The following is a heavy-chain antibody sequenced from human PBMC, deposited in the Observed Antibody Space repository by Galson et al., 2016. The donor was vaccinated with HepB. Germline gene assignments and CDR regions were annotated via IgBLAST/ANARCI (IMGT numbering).Heavy chain of an antibody. J-gene: IGHJ6*04. V-gene: IGHV3-64*01. CDR3: AREDIVATISDYYYGMDV. CDR2: ISSNGGST. CDR1: GFTFSSYV. D-gene: IGHD5-12*01. Sequence: SLRLSCAASGFTFSSYVMHWVRQGPGKGLEYVSSISSNGGSTYYANSVKGRFTISRDNSKNTLYLQMGSLRVEDMAVYYWAREDIVATISDYYYGMDVWGKGTTVTVSS.